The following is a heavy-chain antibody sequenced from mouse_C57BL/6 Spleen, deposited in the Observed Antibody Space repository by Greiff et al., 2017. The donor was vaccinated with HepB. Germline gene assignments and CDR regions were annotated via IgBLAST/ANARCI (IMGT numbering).Heavy chain of an antibody. V-gene: IGHV1-52*01. CDR1: GYTFTSYW. J-gene: IGHJ2*01. Sequence: QVQLQQPGAELVRPGSSVKLSCKASGYTFTSYWMHWVKQRPIQGLEWIGNIDPSDSETHYNQKFKDKATLTVDKSSSTAYMQLSSLTSEDSAVYYCARGATGVAGYWGQGTTLTVSS. CDR3: ARGATGVAGY. CDR2: IDPSDSET. D-gene: IGHD1-1*01.